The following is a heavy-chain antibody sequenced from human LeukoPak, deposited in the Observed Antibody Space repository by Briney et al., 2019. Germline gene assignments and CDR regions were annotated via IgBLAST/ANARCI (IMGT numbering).Heavy chain of an antibody. Sequence: SVKVSHKASGFTFTRSAVLWVRQARGQGLEWIGWIVVGSGNTNYAQKFQERVTINRDMSTSTAYMELNSLRSEDTAVYYCATDDVTTGTKTALGYWGQGTLVTVSS. V-gene: IGHV1-58*01. CDR2: IVVGSGNT. CDR1: GFTFTRSA. CDR3: ATDDVTTGTKTALGY. J-gene: IGHJ4*02. D-gene: IGHD1-1*01.